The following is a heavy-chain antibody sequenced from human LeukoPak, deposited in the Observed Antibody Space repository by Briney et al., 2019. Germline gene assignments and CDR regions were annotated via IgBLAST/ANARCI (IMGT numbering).Heavy chain of an antibody. Sequence: GGSLRLSCAASGFTFSDYYMNWVRQAPGKGLEWVSVIYSSGNTYYADSVKGRFTISRDNSRNRLNLQMNSLRSEDTAIYYCARGGGYYGIDYWGQGTLVTVSS. CDR3: ARGGGYYGIDY. V-gene: IGHV3-66*02. CDR1: GFTFSDYY. D-gene: IGHD1-26*01. CDR2: IYSSGNT. J-gene: IGHJ4*02.